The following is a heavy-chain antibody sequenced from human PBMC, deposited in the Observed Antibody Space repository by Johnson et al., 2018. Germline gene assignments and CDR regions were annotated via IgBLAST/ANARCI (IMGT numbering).Heavy chain of an antibody. D-gene: IGHD2-2*01. J-gene: IGHJ6*03. CDR2: IRSKANSYET. CDR1: GFTFSGSA. CDR3: TQPLRYCSSPSCYEPHYQYYLDV. Sequence: VQLVQSGGGLVQPGGSLKLSCAASGFTFSGSAMHWVLQASGKGLEWVGRIRSKANSYETAYAASVKGRLTISRDDSKNTGDLQMNSLKTEDTAVDYCTQPLRYCSSPSCYEPHYQYYLDVWGQGTTVTVSS. V-gene: IGHV3-73*01.